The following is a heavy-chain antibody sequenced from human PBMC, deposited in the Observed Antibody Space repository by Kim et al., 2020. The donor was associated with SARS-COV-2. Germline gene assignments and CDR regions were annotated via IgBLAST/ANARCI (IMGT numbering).Heavy chain of an antibody. J-gene: IGHJ6*02. CDR2: GST. CDR3: ARGGGMDV. Sequence: GSTDYNPSLKSRVTISVDTSKNQFSLKLSSVTAADTAVYYCARGGGMDVWGQGTTVTVSS. V-gene: IGHV4-34*01.